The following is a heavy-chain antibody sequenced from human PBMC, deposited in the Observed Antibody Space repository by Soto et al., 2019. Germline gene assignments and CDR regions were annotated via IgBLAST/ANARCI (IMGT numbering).Heavy chain of an antibody. CDR2: IYYSGST. J-gene: IGHJ4*02. Sequence: LSLTCTVSGGSISSGGFYWTWIRQHPGKGLEWIGYIYYSGSTYHSPSLKSRVIISLDTSKIHFSLKLSSVTAADTAVYYCARGFTRRSTDSSGYYEYYFDSWGQGALVTVSS. V-gene: IGHV4-31*03. D-gene: IGHD3-22*01. CDR3: ARGFTRRSTDSSGYYEYYFDS. CDR1: GGSISSGGFY.